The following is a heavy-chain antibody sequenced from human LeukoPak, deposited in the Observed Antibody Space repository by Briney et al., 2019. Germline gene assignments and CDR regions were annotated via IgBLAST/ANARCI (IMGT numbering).Heavy chain of an antibody. CDR3: TRSPNAGDLDY. CDR1: GFTFSSFW. D-gene: IGHD2-21*02. CDR2: IKEDGSRK. J-gene: IGHJ4*02. V-gene: IGHV3-7*03. Sequence: GGSLRHSCAASGFTFSSFWMSWVRQTPGKGLEWVANIKEDGSRKHYTGSVRGRFTISRDNDKNSLYLEMNSLRAEDTAVYYCTRSPNAGDLDYWGQGTLVTVSS.